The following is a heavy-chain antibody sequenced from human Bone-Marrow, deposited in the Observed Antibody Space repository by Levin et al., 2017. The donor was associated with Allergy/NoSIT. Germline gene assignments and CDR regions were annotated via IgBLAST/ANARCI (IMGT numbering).Heavy chain of an antibody. CDR2: IYYSGST. J-gene: IGHJ4*02. V-gene: IGHV4-59*01. D-gene: IGHD3-10*01. CDR1: GGSISSYY. Sequence: PSETLSLTCTVSGGSISSYYWSWIRQPPGKGLEWIGYIYYSGSTNYNPSLKSRVTISVDTSKNQFSLKLSSVTAADTAVYYCARFKEVRGVMEGATFDYWGQGTLVTVSS. CDR3: ARFKEVRGVMEGATFDY.